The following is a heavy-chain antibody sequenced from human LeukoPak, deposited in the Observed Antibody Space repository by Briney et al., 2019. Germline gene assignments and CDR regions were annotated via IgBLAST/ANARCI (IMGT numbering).Heavy chain of an antibody. CDR2: IYRSGST. CDR1: GYSISSGFH. V-gene: IGHV4-38-2*02. Sequence: SETLSLTCAVSGYSISSGFHWGWIRQPPGREREWIGTIYRSGSTYYNPSLKIRVTISWDSSTNPFSLNLNSFTPPHTPLNYCAREGSHSGNYPDHWFDPWGQETLVTVSS. CDR3: AREGSHSGNYPDHWFDP. J-gene: IGHJ5*02. D-gene: IGHD1-26*01.